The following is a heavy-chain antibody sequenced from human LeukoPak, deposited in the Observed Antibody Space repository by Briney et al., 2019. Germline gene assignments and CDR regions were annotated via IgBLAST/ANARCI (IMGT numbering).Heavy chain of an antibody. CDR1: GSTFSNYA. D-gene: IGHD3-3*01. CDR3: ARDLVGVYDFWSGYSPMDV. Sequence: QAGGSLRLSCAASGSTFSNYAMHWVRQAPGKGLEGVAVISFDGNNKYYADSVKGRFTISRDNSKNTLYLQMNSLRAEDTAVYYCARDLVGVYDFWSGYSPMDVWGKGTTVTVSS. J-gene: IGHJ6*03. CDR2: ISFDGNNK. V-gene: IGHV3-30-3*01.